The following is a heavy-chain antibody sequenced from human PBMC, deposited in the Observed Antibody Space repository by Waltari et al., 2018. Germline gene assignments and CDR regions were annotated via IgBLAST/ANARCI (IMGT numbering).Heavy chain of an antibody. J-gene: IGHJ4*02. CDR2: IYHSGST. CDR1: GYSISSGYY. V-gene: IGHV4-38-2*02. CDR3: ARDSWQWLVRGEDY. D-gene: IGHD6-19*01. Sequence: QVQLQESGPGLVKPSETLSLTCTVSGYSISSGYYWGWIRQPPGKGLEWIGSIYHSGSTYYNPSLKSRVTISVDTSKNQFSLKLSSVTAADTAVYYCARDSWQWLVRGEDYWGQGTLVTVSS.